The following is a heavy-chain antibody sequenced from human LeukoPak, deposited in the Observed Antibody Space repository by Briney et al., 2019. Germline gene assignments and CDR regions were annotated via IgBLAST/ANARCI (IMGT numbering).Heavy chain of an antibody. Sequence: ASVKVSCKASGGTFSSYAISWVRQAPGQGLEWMGRIIPILGIANYAQKFQGRVTITADKSTSTAYMELSCLRSADTAVYYCARIFYGDYTRDDAFDIWGQGAMVTVSS. CDR1: GGTFSSYA. J-gene: IGHJ3*02. CDR2: IIPILGIA. D-gene: IGHD4-17*01. V-gene: IGHV1-69*04. CDR3: ARIFYGDYTRDDAFDI.